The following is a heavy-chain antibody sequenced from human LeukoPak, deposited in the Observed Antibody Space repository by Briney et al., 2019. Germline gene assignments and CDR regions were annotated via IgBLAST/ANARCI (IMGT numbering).Heavy chain of an antibody. CDR3: ARDGGEGDNSAFDI. CDR1: GFTFGDYA. V-gene: IGHV3-49*04. CDR2: IRSKAYGGTT. Sequence: PGRSLRLSCTASGFTFGDYAMSWVRQAPGKGLEWVGFIRSKAYGGTTEYAASVKGRFTISRDDSKSIAYLQMNSLKTEDTAVYFCARDGGEGDNSAFDIWGQGTVVTVSS. J-gene: IGHJ3*02. D-gene: IGHD3-16*01.